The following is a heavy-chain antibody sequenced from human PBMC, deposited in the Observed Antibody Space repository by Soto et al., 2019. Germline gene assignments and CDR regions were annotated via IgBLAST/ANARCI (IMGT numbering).Heavy chain of an antibody. J-gene: IGHJ5*02. D-gene: IGHD4-17*01. V-gene: IGHV1-46*01. CDR3: ARVVVPTTATTSNWFDP. CDR2: INPSGGST. Sequence: QVQLVQSGADVKEPGASVKVSCKASGYTFTTYYLHWVRQAPGQGLEWMGIINPSGGSTNYAQRFQGRVTMTSDTSTSTVYMELSSLRADDTAVYYCARVVVPTTATTSNWFDPWGQGTVVSVSS. CDR1: GYTFTTYY.